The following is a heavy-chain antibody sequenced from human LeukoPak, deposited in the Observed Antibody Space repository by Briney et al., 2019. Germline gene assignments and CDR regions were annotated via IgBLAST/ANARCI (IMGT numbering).Heavy chain of an antibody. V-gene: IGHV4-34*01. Sequence: PSETLSLTCAVYGGSFSGYYWSWIRQPPGKGLEWIGEINHSGSTNYNPSLKSRVTISVDTSKNQFSLKLSSVTAADTAVYYCAREDGSWPSVDYWGQGTLVTVSS. CDR2: INHSGST. D-gene: IGHD6-13*01. CDR3: AREDGSWPSVDY. CDR1: GGSFSGYY. J-gene: IGHJ4*02.